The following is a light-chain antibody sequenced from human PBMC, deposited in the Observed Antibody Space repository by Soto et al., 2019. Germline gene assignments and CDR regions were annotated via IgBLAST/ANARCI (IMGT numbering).Light chain of an antibody. Sequence: ETVVTQSPGTLSLSPGERVTLSCRARQSFCSRCLAWYQQKPGQSPRLLIYGASSRATGIPDKLSGSGYGTRFAVTMSRLEPEDFAVYYCQHYGTTPWTFGQGNKVGIK. CDR1: QSFCSRC. V-gene: IGKV3-20*01. CDR2: GAS. CDR3: QHYGTTPWT. J-gene: IGKJ1*01.